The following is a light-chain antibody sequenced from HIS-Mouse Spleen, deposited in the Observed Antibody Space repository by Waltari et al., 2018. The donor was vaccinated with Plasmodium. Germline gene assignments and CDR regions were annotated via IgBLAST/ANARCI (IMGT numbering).Light chain of an antibody. CDR2: AAC. J-gene: IGKJ2*01. Sequence: DIQMTQSPSSLSASVGDRVTITCRASQRISSYLNWYQQKPGKAPKLLIYAACSLQSGVPSRFSGSGSGTDFTLTISSLQPEDFATYYCQQSYSTLYTFGQGTKLEIK. CDR3: QQSYSTLYT. CDR1: QRISSY. V-gene: IGKV1-39*01.